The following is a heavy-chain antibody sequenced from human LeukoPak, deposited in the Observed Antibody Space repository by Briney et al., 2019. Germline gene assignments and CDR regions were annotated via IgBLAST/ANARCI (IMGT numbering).Heavy chain of an antibody. CDR3: AREDYGSGSYSENWFDP. V-gene: IGHV1-3*01. D-gene: IGHD3-10*01. Sequence: ASVKVSCKASGYTFTSYAMHWVRQAPGQRLEWMGWINAGNGNTKYSQKLQGRVTMTTDTSTSTAYMELRSLRSDDTAVYYCAREDYGSGSYSENWFDPWGQGTLVTVSS. CDR1: GYTFTSYA. CDR2: INAGNGNT. J-gene: IGHJ5*02.